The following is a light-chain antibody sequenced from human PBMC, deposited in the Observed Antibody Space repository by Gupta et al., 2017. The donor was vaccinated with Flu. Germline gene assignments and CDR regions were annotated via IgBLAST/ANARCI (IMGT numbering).Light chain of an antibody. CDR2: DTS. CDR1: TGAVTSGHY. CDR3: LLSYRGAVK. J-gene: IGLJ2*01. V-gene: IGLV7-46*01. Sequence: GTVTLTCGSSTGAVTSGHYPYWFQQKHGQAHMTLSYDTSNKHSWTPARFSGSLLGGKAALPLSGAQTDDEAEDYCLLSYRGAVKLGGGTKLTVL.